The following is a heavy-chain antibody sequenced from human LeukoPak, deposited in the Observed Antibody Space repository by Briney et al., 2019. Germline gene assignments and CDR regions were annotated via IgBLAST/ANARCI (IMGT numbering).Heavy chain of an antibody. V-gene: IGHV4-59*08. CDR1: GGSISSYY. Sequence: PSETLSLTCTVSGGSISSYYWSWIRQPPGKGLEWIGHTSYSGHTDYSPSLRSRVTMSVDASNNQFSLEVTSVIAADTAVYYCVQSGNRGYTYGYSAFDIWGQGTTVTVSS. CDR3: VQSGNRGYTYGYSAFDI. D-gene: IGHD5-18*01. J-gene: IGHJ3*02. CDR2: TSYSGHT.